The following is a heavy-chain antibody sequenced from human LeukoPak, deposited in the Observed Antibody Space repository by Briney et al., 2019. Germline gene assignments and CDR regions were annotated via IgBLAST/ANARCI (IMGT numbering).Heavy chain of an antibody. V-gene: IGHV3-53*01. CDR2: IYSGGST. Sequence: GGSLRLSCAASGFTFSSNYMSWVRQAPGKGLEWVSVIYSGGSTYYADSVKGRFTISRDNSKNTLYLRMNSLRAEDTAVYYCARVLRDGYSDYWGQGTLVTVSS. CDR3: ARVLRDGYSDY. D-gene: IGHD5-24*01. CDR1: GFTFSSNY. J-gene: IGHJ4*02.